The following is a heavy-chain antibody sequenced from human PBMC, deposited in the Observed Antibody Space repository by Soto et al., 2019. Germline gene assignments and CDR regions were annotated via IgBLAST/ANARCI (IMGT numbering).Heavy chain of an antibody. V-gene: IGHV3-7*01. CDR1: GFAFSQYW. D-gene: IGHD5-12*01. CDR3: ARDMGLSGYWSEFDY. Sequence: EVQFVESGGDLVQPGGSLRLSCAASGFAFSQYWINWVRQSPGKGLEWVAIMNQDGSKRYYGASVMGRFTISRDNGKNSLYLQMNSLRDDDTAVYFCARDMGLSGYWSEFDYWGLGTRVTVTS. CDR2: MNQDGSKR. J-gene: IGHJ4*02.